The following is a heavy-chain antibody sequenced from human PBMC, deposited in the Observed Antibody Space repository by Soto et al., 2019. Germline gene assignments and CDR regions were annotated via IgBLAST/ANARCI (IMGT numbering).Heavy chain of an antibody. CDR1: GYSISSGYY. J-gene: IGHJ4*02. CDR3: ARCSMVRGVIVFDY. CDR2: IYHSGST. Sequence: SLTCAVSGYSISSGYYWGWIRQPPGKGLEWIGSIYHSGSTYYNPSLKSRVTISVDTSKNQFSLKLSSVTAADTAVYYCARCSMVRGVIVFDYWGQGTLVTVSS. D-gene: IGHD3-10*01. V-gene: IGHV4-38-2*01.